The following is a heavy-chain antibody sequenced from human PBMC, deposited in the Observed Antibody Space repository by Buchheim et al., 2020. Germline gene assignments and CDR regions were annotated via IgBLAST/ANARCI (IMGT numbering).Heavy chain of an antibody. D-gene: IGHD2-21*02. CDR1: GYTFTGYY. CDR2: INPNSGGT. Sequence: QVQLVQSGAEVKKPGASVKVSCKASGYTFTGYYMHWVRQAPGQGLEWMGWINPNSGGTNYAQKFQGWVTMTRDTSISTAYMELSRLRSDDTAVYYCARAGLAYCGGDCDSDYYYGMDVWGEGTT. CDR3: ARAGLAYCGGDCDSDYYYGMDV. J-gene: IGHJ6*02. V-gene: IGHV1-2*04.